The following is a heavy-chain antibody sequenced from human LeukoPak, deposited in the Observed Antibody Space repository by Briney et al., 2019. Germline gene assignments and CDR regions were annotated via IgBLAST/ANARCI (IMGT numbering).Heavy chain of an antibody. V-gene: IGHV4-39*07. CDR1: GGSISSSSYY. CDR3: ARSSLLYDILTGYSPGSWYFDL. CDR2: IYYSGST. D-gene: IGHD3-9*01. Sequence: SETLSLTCTVSGGSISSSSYYWGWIRQPPGKGLEWIGSIYYSGSTYYNPSLKSRVTISVDTSKNQFSLKLSSVTAADTAVYYCARSSLLYDILTGYSPGSWYFDLWGRGTLSLSPQ. J-gene: IGHJ2*01.